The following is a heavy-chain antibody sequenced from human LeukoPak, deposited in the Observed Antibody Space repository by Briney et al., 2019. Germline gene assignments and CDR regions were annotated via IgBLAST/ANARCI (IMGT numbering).Heavy chain of an antibody. V-gene: IGHV1-8*03. J-gene: IGHJ4*02. D-gene: IGHD6-19*01. CDR1: GYTFTSYD. CDR3: ARAGAVAGLTD. Sequence: ASVKVSCKASGYTFTSYDINWVRQATGQGLEWMGWMNPNSGNTGYAQRVQGRVTITRNTSISTAYMELSSLRSEDTAVSYCARAGAVAGLTDWGQGTLVTVSS. CDR2: MNPNSGNT.